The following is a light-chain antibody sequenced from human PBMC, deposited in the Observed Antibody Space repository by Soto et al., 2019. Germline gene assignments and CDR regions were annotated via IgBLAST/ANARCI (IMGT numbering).Light chain of an antibody. CDR3: QTWGTGIHVV. V-gene: IGLV4-69*01. J-gene: IGLJ2*01. CDR2: LDSDGSH. CDR1: SGHSSYA. Sequence: QLVLTQSPSASASLGASVKLTCTLSSGHSSYAIAWHQQQPEKGPRYLMKLDSDGSHTKGDAIPDRFSGSSSGAERYLTISSLQSEDEADYYCQTWGTGIHVVFGGGTKVTAL.